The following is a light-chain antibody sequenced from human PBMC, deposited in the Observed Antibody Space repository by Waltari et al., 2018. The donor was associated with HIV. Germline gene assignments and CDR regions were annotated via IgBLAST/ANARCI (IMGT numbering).Light chain of an antibody. CDR1: QSVTSY. CDR3: QQRSNWPLT. CDR2: DAW. J-gene: IGKJ4*01. Sequence: EIALTQSPDTLSLSPGERATLSCRANQSVTSYLAWYQQKLGQAPRLLIYDAWKRATGIPDRFSGSGSGTDFTLTISSLEPEDFAVYYCQQRSNWPLTFGGGTKVEIK. V-gene: IGKV3-11*01.